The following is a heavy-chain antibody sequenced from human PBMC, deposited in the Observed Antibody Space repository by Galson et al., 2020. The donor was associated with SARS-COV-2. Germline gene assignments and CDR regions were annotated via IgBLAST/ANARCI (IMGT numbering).Heavy chain of an antibody. CDR2: IYPGDSDT. J-gene: IGHJ6*02. Sequence: KIGESLKISCQGSGYSFTSYLIGLVRQMPGKGLEWMGIIYPGDSDTRYSPSFQAQVTIPADKTISTAYLQWSRLKSSDTAMYYCARYTTVTTWVYGDYDGMDVWGQGTTVTVSS. D-gene: IGHD4-17*01. CDR3: ARYTTVTTWVYGDYDGMDV. CDR1: GYSFTSYL. V-gene: IGHV5-51*01.